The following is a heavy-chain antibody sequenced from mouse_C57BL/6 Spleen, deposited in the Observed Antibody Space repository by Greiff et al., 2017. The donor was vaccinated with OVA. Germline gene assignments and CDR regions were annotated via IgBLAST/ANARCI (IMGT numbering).Heavy chain of an antibody. CDR3: ARPRAYYGSEDAMDD. D-gene: IGHD1-1*01. V-gene: IGHV1-9*01. Sequence: QVQLQQSGAELMKPGASVKLSCKATGSTFTGYWIEWVKQRPGHGLEWIGEILPAGGSTNYNEKFKGKATFTVDTSSNTAYMHLSSLTTEESAIDYGARPRAYYGSEDAMDDWGQGTSVTVSS. CDR2: ILPAGGST. CDR1: GSTFTGYW. J-gene: IGHJ4*01.